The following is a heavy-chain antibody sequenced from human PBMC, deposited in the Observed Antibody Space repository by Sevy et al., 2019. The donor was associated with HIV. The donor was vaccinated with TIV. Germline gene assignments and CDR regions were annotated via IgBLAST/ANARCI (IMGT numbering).Heavy chain of an antibody. J-gene: IGHJ4*02. D-gene: IGHD5-12*01. V-gene: IGHV3-21*01. CDR1: GFTFSSYS. CDR3: ASGLIVATISDY. CDR2: ISSSSSYI. Sequence: GGSLRLSCAASGFTFSSYSMNWVRQAPGKGLEWVSSISSSSSYIYYADSLKGRFTISRDNAKNSLYLQMNSLRAEDTAVYYCASGLIVATISDYWGQGTLVTVSS.